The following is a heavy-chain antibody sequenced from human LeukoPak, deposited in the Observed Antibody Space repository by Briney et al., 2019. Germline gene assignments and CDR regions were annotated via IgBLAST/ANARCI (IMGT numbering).Heavy chain of an antibody. V-gene: IGHV3-33*01. Sequence: GRSLRLSCAASGFTFSSYGMHWVRQAPGKGLEWLAVIWYDGTNKYYADSVKGRFTISRDNSKNTLYLQMNSLRAEDTAVYYCAVNYYDSTGYPYYFEYWGQGTLVTVSS. D-gene: IGHD3-22*01. CDR3: AVNYYDSTGYPYYFEY. CDR1: GFTFSSYG. CDR2: IWYDGTNK. J-gene: IGHJ4*02.